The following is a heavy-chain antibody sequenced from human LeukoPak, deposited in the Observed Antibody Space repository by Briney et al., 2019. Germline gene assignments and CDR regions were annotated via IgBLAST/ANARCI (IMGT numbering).Heavy chain of an antibody. CDR1: GGSFSGYY. V-gene: IGHV4-34*01. CDR3: ARGGSPPYYYDSSGYYNY. Sequence: PSETLSLTCAVYGGSFSGYYWSWIRQPPGKGLEWIGEINHSGSTNYNPSLESRVTISVDTSKNQFSLKLSSVTAADTAVYYCARGGSPPYYYDSSGYYNYWGQGTLVTVSS. J-gene: IGHJ4*02. CDR2: INHSGST. D-gene: IGHD3-22*01.